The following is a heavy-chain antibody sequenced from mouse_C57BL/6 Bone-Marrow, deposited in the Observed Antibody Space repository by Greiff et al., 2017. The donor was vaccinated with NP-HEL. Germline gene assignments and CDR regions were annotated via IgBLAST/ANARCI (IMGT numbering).Heavy chain of an antibody. CDR3: APQFTYWYFDV. Sequence: QVHVKQPGAELVMPGATVKLSCKASGYTFTSYWMHWVKQRPGQGLEWIGEIDPSDSYTNYNQKFKGKSTLTVDKSSSTAYMQLSSLTSEDSAVYYCAPQFTYWYFDVWGTGTTVTVSS. CDR2: IDPSDSYT. CDR1: GYTFTSYW. V-gene: IGHV1-69*01. J-gene: IGHJ1*03.